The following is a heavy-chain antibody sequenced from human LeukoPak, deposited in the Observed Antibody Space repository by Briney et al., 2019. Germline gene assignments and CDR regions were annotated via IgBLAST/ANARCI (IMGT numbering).Heavy chain of an antibody. J-gene: IGHJ6*03. V-gene: IGHV4-59*01. CDR3: ARGYYDILTGSVYYYMDV. CDR2: IYYSGST. CDR1: VGSISIYY. D-gene: IGHD3-9*01. Sequence: SETLSLTCTVSVGSISIYYWSWIRQPPGKGLEWIGYIYYSGSTNYNPSLKSRVTISVDTSKNQFSLKLSSVTAADTAVYYCARGYYDILTGSVYYYMDVWGKGTTVTVSS.